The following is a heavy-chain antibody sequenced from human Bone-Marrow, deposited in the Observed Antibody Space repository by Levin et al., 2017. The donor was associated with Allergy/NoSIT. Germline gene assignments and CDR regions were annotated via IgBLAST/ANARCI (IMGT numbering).Heavy chain of an antibody. CDR1: GFTVSSNY. D-gene: IGHD5-18*01. CDR2: IFSGDST. Sequence: GGSLRLSCAASGFTVSSNYMNWVRQAPGKGLEWVSVIFSGDSTYYADSVKGRFTISRDKSKNTLYLQMNSLRDEDTAVYYCAREPPRGFNYGHGWHFDLWGRGTLVTVSS. J-gene: IGHJ2*01. V-gene: IGHV3-53*01. CDR3: AREPPRGFNYGHGWHFDL.